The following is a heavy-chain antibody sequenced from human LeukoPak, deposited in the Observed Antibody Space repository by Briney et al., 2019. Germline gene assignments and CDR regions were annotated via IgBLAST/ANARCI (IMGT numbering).Heavy chain of an antibody. CDR3: ARYDQYYYDSSGYL. CDR1: GFTFSSYS. V-gene: IGHV3-21*01. CDR2: ISSSSSHI. D-gene: IGHD3-22*01. J-gene: IGHJ5*02. Sequence: GGSLRLSCAPSGFTFSSYSMNWVRQPPGKGLEWVSSISSSSSHIYYADSVKGRFTISRDNAKNSLYLQMNSLRAEDTAVYYCARYDQYYYDSSGYLWGQGTLVTVSS.